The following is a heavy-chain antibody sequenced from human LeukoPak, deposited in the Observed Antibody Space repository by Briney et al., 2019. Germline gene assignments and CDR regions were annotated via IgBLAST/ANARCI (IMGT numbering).Heavy chain of an antibody. CDR1: GFSLSTSGMC. Sequence: SGPALVKPPQTLTLTCTFSGFSLSTSGMCVSWIRQPPGKALEWLPRIDWDDDKYYSTSLKTRLTISKDTSKNQVVLTMTNMDPVDTATYYCARETVIAVAGTYFDYWGQGTLVTVSS. V-gene: IGHV2-70*11. J-gene: IGHJ4*02. CDR3: ARETVIAVAGTYFDY. D-gene: IGHD6-19*01. CDR2: IDWDDDK.